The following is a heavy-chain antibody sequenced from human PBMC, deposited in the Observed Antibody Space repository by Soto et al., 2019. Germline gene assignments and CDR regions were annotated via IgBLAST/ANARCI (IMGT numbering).Heavy chain of an antibody. J-gene: IGHJ4*02. D-gene: IGHD2-2*01. CDR1: GYTFTSYD. Sequence: ASVMVSCKASGYTFTSYDINWVRQAPGQGLEWMGWMNPNSGNTGYAQKFQGRVTMTRNTPISTAYMELSSLRSEDTAVYYCARVPQSTYCSSTSCYLDYWGQGTLVTVSS. V-gene: IGHV1-8*01. CDR3: ARVPQSTYCSSTSCYLDY. CDR2: MNPNSGNT.